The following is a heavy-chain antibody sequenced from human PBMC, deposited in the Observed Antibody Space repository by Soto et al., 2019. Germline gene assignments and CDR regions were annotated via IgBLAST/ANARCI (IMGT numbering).Heavy chain of an antibody. CDR2: TYYRSKWYY. Sequence: SQTLSLPCAITVDSVSSNSAGWSCVRQSPSRGLEWLGRTYYRSKWYYEYAVSVRGRITINPDTSKNQYSLQLNSVTPEDTAVYFCARGEQYSGRIFDYWGQGTLVTVSS. D-gene: IGHD1-26*01. V-gene: IGHV6-1*01. CDR1: VDSVSSNSAG. J-gene: IGHJ4*01. CDR3: ARGEQYSGRIFDY.